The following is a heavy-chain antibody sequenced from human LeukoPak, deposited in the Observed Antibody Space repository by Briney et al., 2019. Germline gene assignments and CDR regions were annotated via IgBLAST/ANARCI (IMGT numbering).Heavy chain of an antibody. Sequence: PSETLSLTCTVSGGSISSYYWSWIRQPPGKGLEWIGYTHYTGSTSVNPSLKSQVTISVDTSKNQFSLKVSSVTAADTAVYYCARDGDTAMILFAFDIWGQGTMVTVSS. J-gene: IGHJ3*02. CDR1: GGSISSYY. D-gene: IGHD5-18*01. CDR3: ARDGDTAMILFAFDI. CDR2: THYTGST. V-gene: IGHV4-59*01.